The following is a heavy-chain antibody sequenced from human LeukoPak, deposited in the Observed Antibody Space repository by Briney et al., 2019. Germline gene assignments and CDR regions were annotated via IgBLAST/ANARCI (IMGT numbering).Heavy chain of an antibody. CDR3: AGSFGDVKNF. V-gene: IGHV3-7*01. CDR1: GFTFSSYG. J-gene: IGHJ4*01. CDR2: IKPDGSEK. Sequence: GGSLRLSCAAPGFTFSSYGMHWVRQAPEKGPEWVAHIKPDGSEKYYVDSVKGRFIISRDDARNSLSLQMNSLRAEDTAVYYCAGSFGDVKNFWGQGTLVTVSS. D-gene: IGHD3-10*01.